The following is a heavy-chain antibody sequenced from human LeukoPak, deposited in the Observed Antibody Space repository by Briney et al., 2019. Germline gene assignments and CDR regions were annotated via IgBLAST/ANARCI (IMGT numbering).Heavy chain of an antibody. CDR1: GYSISSGYY. V-gene: IGHV4-38-2*02. Sequence: SETLSLTCTVSGYSISSGYYWGWIRQPPGKGLEWIGSIYHSGSTYYDPSLKSRVTISVDTSKNQFSLKLSSVTAADTAVYYCARVGSESDYFDYWGQGTLVTVSS. CDR3: ARVGSESDYFDY. D-gene: IGHD1-26*01. CDR2: IYHSGST. J-gene: IGHJ4*02.